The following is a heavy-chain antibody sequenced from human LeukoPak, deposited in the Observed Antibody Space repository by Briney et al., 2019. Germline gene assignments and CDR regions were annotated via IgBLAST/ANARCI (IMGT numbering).Heavy chain of an antibody. V-gene: IGHV6-1*01. CDR3: ARGRGELIDF. D-gene: IGHD1-26*01. CDR1: GDSVPSNSAA. Sequence: SQTLSLTCAISGDSVPSNSAAWNWIRKSPSRGLEWLGRTYYRSKWYNDYAVSVKSRITINPDTSKNQFSLQLNSVTPEDTAVYYCARGRGELIDFWGQGTLVTVSS. J-gene: IGHJ4*02. CDR2: TYYRSKWYN.